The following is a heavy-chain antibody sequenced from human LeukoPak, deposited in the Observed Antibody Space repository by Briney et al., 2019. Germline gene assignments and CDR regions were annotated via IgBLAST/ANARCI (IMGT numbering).Heavy chain of an antibody. V-gene: IGHV1-69*13. J-gene: IGHJ6*03. CDR2: IIPVFAKA. CDR1: GYTFTNYH. D-gene: IGHD2/OR15-2a*01. CDR3: ARLGHCRETNCYSDFYYMDV. Sequence: SVTVSCKASGYTFTNYHISWVRQAPGQGLEWMGGIIPVFAKANYARKFQDRVTITADDSTTTAYMELSSLTSEDTATYYCARLGHCRETNCYSDFYYMDVWGKGTTVIVSS.